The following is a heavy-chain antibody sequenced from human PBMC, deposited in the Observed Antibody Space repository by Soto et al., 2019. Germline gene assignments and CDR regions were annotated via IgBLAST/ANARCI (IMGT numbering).Heavy chain of an antibody. CDR1: GYRFTSYL. CDR3: ARRGDSGSFPDY. V-gene: IGHV5-51*01. J-gene: IGHJ4*02. D-gene: IGHD3-10*01. Sequence: GESLKSSCTGSGYRFTSYLIGCVRQMPGRGLEWMGFIYPGDSDAKYSPSFQGQVTISADESFTTAYLQWNSLRTSDTAIYYCARRGDSGSFPDYWGQGTLVTVSS. CDR2: IYPGDSDA.